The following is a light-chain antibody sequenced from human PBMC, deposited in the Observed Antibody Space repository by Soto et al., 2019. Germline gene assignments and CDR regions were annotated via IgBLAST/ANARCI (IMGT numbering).Light chain of an antibody. J-gene: IGKJ4*01. Sequence: MTQSPSTLSASVGDRVTISCRASQDISSFLAWYQHKPGQTPRLLIYDTSTRATGVPARFSGSRSGPEFTLTINSLQSEDFAIYYCQPYNNWPLTFGGGTKVDIK. V-gene: IGKV3-15*01. CDR1: QDISSF. CDR3: QPYNNWPLT. CDR2: DTS.